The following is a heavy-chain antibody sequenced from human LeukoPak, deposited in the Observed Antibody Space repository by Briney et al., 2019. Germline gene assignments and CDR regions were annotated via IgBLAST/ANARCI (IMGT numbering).Heavy chain of an antibody. CDR3: ARLLITMIVEP. Sequence: SEALSLTCAVYGGSFSGYYWSWIRQPPGKGLEWIGEINHSGSTNYNPSLKSRVTISVDTSKNQFSLKLSSVTAADTAVYYCARLLITMIVEPWGQGTLVTVSS. CDR1: GGSFSGYY. J-gene: IGHJ4*02. V-gene: IGHV4-34*01. D-gene: IGHD3-22*01. CDR2: INHSGST.